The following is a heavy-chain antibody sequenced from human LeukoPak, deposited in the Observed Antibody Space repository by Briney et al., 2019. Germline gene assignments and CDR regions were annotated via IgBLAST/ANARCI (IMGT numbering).Heavy chain of an antibody. CDR2: IYYSVST. D-gene: IGHD3-10*01. CDR1: GGSISSYY. J-gene: IGHJ5*02. CDR3: ARGGRGRNWFVP. V-gene: IGHV4-59*01. Sequence: SETLSLTCTVSGGSISSYYWSWIRQPPGKGLEWIGYIYYSVSTNYNPSLKSRVTISLDTSENQFSLKLTSVTAADTAVYYCARGGRGRNWFVPWGEGTLVTASS.